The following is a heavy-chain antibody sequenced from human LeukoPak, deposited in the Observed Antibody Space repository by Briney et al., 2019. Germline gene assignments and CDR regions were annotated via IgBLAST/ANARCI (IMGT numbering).Heavy chain of an antibody. CDR3: ARDRNGDYLFDY. V-gene: IGHV1-2*02. Sequence: ASVKVSCKASGYTFSAHYMHWVRQAPGQGLEWMGWINPNSGSTNYAQKFQGRVTMTGDTSISTAYMELSRLSSDDTAIYYCARDRNGDYLFDYWGQGTLVTVTS. CDR2: INPNSGST. J-gene: IGHJ4*02. CDR1: GYTFSAHY. D-gene: IGHD4-17*01.